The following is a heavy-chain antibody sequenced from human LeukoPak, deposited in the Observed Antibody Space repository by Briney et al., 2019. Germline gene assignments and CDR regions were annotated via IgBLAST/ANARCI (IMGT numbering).Heavy chain of an antibody. Sequence: GGSLRLSCAASGFTLDDYGMSWVRQVPGKVLEWVSGINWNGGSTGNADSVKGRFTISRDNAKNSLYLQMNSLRGEDTALYYCARGGLIQRHAFDIWGQGTMVTVSS. D-gene: IGHD1-1*01. CDR2: INWNGGST. CDR1: GFTLDDYG. V-gene: IGHV3-20*04. CDR3: ARGGLIQRHAFDI. J-gene: IGHJ3*02.